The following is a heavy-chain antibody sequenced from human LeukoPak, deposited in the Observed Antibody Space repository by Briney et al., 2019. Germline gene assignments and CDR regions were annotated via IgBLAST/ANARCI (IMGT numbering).Heavy chain of an antibody. CDR2: IGTSGDT. D-gene: IGHD4-17*01. J-gene: IGHJ4*02. CDR3: ARSRGVNYGAIDY. Sequence: PGGSLRLSCAASGFTFGSYDMHWVRQGAGKGLEWVSSIGTSGDTYYPGSVKGRFTISREDAKNSLYLQMNSLRAEDTAVYYCARSRGVNYGAIDYWGQGTLVAVSS. CDR1: GFTFGSYD. V-gene: IGHV3-13*04.